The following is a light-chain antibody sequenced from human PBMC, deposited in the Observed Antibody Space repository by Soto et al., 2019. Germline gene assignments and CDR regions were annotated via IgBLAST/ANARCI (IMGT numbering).Light chain of an antibody. CDR1: QNSSNW. V-gene: IGKV1-5*03. Sequence: DVEMNQSPSTLPTSIGDIVTINCRASQNSSNWLAWYQQKPGKAPKILIYKASRLESGVPSRFSASGSGAGCTLTINSLQSDDFATYFCQQYSTESTFGQGPKLEIK. J-gene: IGKJ2*01. CDR3: QQYSTEST. CDR2: KAS.